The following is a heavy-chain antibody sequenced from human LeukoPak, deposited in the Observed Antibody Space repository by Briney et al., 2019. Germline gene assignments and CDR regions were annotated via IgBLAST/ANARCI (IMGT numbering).Heavy chain of an antibody. CDR1: GGSIGSYY. J-gene: IGHJ4*02. Sequence: SETLSLTCTVSGGSIGSYYWSWIRQPPGKGLEWIGYIYYSGSTNYNPSLKSRVTISVDTSKNQFSLKLSSVTAADTAVYYCARGEFTMVLDYWGQGTLVTVSS. CDR2: IYYSGST. V-gene: IGHV4-59*01. D-gene: IGHD3-10*01. CDR3: ARGEFTMVLDY.